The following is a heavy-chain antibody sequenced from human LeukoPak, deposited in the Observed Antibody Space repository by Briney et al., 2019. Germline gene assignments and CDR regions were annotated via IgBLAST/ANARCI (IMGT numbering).Heavy chain of an antibody. CDR2: IKFDESRT. CDR1: GFTFNRYA. Sequence: GGSLRLSCAASGFTFNRYAMHWVRQAPGKGLVWVSRIKFDESRTNYADSVKGRFTIFRDNAKNTLYLQVNSLGAEDTAVYYCARGAMGNYYMDVWGKGTTVTVSS. V-gene: IGHV3-74*01. CDR3: ARGAMGNYYMDV. J-gene: IGHJ6*03. D-gene: IGHD5-24*01.